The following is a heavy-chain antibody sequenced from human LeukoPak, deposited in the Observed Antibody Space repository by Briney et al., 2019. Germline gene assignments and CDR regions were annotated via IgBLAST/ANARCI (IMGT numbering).Heavy chain of an antibody. CDR2: ICPGDSDT. Sequence: AESLKSSCNVSGYTSSNYWIGCVRQMPRKNLEYRGIICPGDSDTRYSQSLQGQVTISADKSITPAYLQWSSLKASDTAMYYCARLSAVWGSLRIDYWGQGTLVSVSS. J-gene: IGHJ4*02. V-gene: IGHV5-51*01. CDR1: GYTSSNYW. CDR3: ARLSAVWGSLRIDY. D-gene: IGHD3-16*01.